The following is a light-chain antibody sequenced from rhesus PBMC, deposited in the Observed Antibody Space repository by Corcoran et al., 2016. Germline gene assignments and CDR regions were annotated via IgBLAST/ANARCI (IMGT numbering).Light chain of an antibody. CDR2: ASS. J-gene: IGKJ1*01. CDR3: QHYSTWPRT. V-gene: IGKV3-42*03. Sequence: DIVLTQSPATLSLSSGERATLSCRASQSVRNSSAWYQQMLGQGPRCIIYASSARVSGIPGRISGSGTGTDFTLTIRVLEPDDFGIYYCQHYSTWPRTIGQGTKVEFK. CDR1: QSVRNS.